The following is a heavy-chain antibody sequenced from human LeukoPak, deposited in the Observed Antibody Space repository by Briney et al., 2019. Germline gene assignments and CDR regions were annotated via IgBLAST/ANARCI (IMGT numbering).Heavy chain of an antibody. CDR2: ISYDGSNK. Sequence: GGSLRLSCAASGFTFSSYAMHWVRQAPGEGLEWVAVISYDGSNKYYADSVKGRFTISRDNSKNTLYLQMNSLRAEDTAVYYCARAIYPGIAVAGMEVADYWGQGTLVTVSS. CDR1: GFTFSSYA. V-gene: IGHV3-30-3*01. J-gene: IGHJ4*02. CDR3: ARAIYPGIAVAGMEVADY. D-gene: IGHD6-19*01.